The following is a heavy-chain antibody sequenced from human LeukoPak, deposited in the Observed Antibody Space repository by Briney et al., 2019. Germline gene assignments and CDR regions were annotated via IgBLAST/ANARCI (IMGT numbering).Heavy chain of an antibody. CDR3: ARGVVITNEYFDY. V-gene: IGHV3-30*01. D-gene: IGHD3-22*01. Sequence: GGSLRLSCAASGFTFSSYAMHWVRQAPGKGLEWVAVISYDGSNKYYADSVKGRFTISRDNSKNTLYLQMNSLRAGDTAVYYCARGVVITNEYFDYWGQGTLVTVSS. J-gene: IGHJ4*02. CDR2: ISYDGSNK. CDR1: GFTFSSYA.